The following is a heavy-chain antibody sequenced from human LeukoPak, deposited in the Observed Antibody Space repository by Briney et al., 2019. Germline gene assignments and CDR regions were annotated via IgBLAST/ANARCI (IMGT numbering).Heavy chain of an antibody. CDR1: GYTFTSYG. D-gene: IGHD3-16*02. Sequence: ASVKVSCKASGYTFTSYGISWVRQAPGQGLEWMGWISAYNGNTNYARKLQGRVTMTTDTSTSTAYMELRSLRSDDTAVYYCARANVRLGELSPYGYWGQGTLVTVSS. CDR2: ISAYNGNT. CDR3: ARANVRLGELSPYGY. J-gene: IGHJ4*02. V-gene: IGHV1-18*01.